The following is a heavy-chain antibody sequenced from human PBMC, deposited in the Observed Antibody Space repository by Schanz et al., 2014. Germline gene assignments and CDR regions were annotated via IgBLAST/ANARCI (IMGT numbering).Heavy chain of an antibody. CDR3: ARGTPFLCDY. D-gene: IGHD3-16*01. J-gene: IGHJ4*02. Sequence: EVQLVESGGGLVQPGGSLRLSCAASGFTVSNNLMRWVRQAPGKGLEWVSSISSTSTYLYYADSVKGRFTISRDSARNSLYLQMSSLRAEDTAVYYCARGTPFLCDYWGQGTLVTVSS. CDR2: ISSTSTYL. CDR1: GFTVSNNL. V-gene: IGHV3-21*01.